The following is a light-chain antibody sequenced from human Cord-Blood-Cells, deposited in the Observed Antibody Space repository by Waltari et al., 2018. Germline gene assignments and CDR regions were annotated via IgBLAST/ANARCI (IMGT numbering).Light chain of an antibody. J-gene: IGLJ1*01. Sequence: QSVLTQPPSASGTPGQRVTISCSGSSSNIGRNYVYWYQQLPRTAPKLRHYLDKQRPSGVPDRFSGSKSGTSASLAISGLRSEDEADYYCAAWDDSLSGRGVFGTGTKVTVL. CDR2: LDK. CDR3: AAWDDSLSGRGV. CDR1: SSNIGRNY. V-gene: IGLV1-47*01.